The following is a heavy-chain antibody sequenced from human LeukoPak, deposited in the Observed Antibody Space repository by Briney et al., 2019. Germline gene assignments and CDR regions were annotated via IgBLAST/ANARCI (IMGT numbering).Heavy chain of an antibody. CDR3: ASQMARYDYVWGRYPSLRDNWFDP. D-gene: IGHD3-16*02. V-gene: IGHV3-48*03. CDR2: NSSSGSTI. J-gene: IGHJ5*02. Sequence: PGGSLRLTCAASGFTFSSYEMNWVRQAPGKGLEWISYNSSSGSTIYYADSVKGRFTISRDNAKNSLYLQMNSLRAEDTAVYYCASQMARYDYVWGRYPSLRDNWFDPWGQGTLVTVSS. CDR1: GFTFSSYE.